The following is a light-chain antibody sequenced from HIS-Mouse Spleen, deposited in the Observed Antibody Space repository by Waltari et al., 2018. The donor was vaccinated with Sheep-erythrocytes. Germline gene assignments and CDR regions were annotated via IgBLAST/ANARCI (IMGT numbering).Light chain of an antibody. CDR1: QSISSY. V-gene: IGKV1-39*01. J-gene: IGKJ2*01. CDR2: AAS. Sequence: DIQMTQSPSSLSASVGDRVTITCRASQSISSYLNWYQQKPGKAPKLLIYAASSLQSGVTSRFSGSGSGTDFTPTISSLQPEDFATYYCQQSYSTPYTFGQGTKLEIK. CDR3: QQSYSTPYT.